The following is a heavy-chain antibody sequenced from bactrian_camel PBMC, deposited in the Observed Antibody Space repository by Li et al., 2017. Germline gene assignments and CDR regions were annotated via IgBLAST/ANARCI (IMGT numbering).Heavy chain of an antibody. D-gene: IGHD2*01. J-gene: IGHJ4*01. CDR1: GFTFSSYA. V-gene: IGHV3S40*01. CDR2: IKNIGTST. Sequence: DVQLVESGGGLVQPGGSLRLSCAASGFTFSSYAMSWVRQAPGKGLEWVSAIKNIGTSTEYADSVKGRFTISQDNAKNTVYLQMNSLKPEDTAVYYCAADAHIGPRTIVVRSPCVVPVDEGPPFTYWGQGTQVTVS. CDR3: AADAHIGPRTIVVRSPCVVPVDEGPPFTY.